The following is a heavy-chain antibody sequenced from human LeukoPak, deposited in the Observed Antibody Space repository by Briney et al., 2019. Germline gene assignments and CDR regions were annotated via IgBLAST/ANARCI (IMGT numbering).Heavy chain of an antibody. J-gene: IGHJ5*02. Sequence: SETLSLTCTVSGGSISSYYWSWIRQPPGKGLEWIGYIYYSGSTNYNPSLKSRVTISVDTSKNQFSLKLSSVTAADTAVYYCARVVTQRNWFDPWGQGTLVTVSS. CDR3: ARVVTQRNWFDP. V-gene: IGHV4-59*01. D-gene: IGHD4-23*01. CDR2: IYYSGST. CDR1: GGSISSYY.